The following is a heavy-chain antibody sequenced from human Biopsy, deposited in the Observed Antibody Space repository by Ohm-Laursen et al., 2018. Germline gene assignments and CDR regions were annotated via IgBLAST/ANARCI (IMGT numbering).Heavy chain of an antibody. Sequence: SLRLSCAASGFTFGDSAMHWVRQASGKGLEWIGRIRSKVNNYATAYAASVTGRFTISKDDSKNTAYLQMNSLKTEDTAVYYCAMNDNSGDYLDYWGQGTLVTVSS. CDR3: AMNDNSGDYLDY. CDR2: IRSKVNNYAT. D-gene: IGHD4-23*01. J-gene: IGHJ4*02. CDR1: GFTFGDSA. V-gene: IGHV3-73*01.